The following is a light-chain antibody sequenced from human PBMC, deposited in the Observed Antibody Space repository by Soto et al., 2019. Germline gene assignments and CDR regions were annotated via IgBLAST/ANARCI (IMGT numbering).Light chain of an antibody. V-gene: IGKV3-11*01. Sequence: EVVLTQSPDTLSLPPGERATLSCRASQSISSYLAWYQQKPGQAPRLLIYDASSRATGIPARFSGSGSGTDFTRTISSREPEDFAVYYCQQLTDWPPQWTFGQGTKVEIK. CDR2: DAS. CDR1: QSISSY. J-gene: IGKJ1*01. CDR3: QQLTDWPPQWT.